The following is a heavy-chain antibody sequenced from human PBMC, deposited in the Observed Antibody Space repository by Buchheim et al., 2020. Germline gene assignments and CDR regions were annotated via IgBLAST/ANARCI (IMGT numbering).Heavy chain of an antibody. J-gene: IGHJ6*02. D-gene: IGHD3-3*01. Sequence: EVQLVESGGGLVKPGGSLRLSCAASGFTFSSYSMNWVRQAPGKGLEWVSSISSSSSYIYYADSVKGRFTISRDNAKNSLYLQMNGLRAEGTAVYYYARDLVPRLRLLEWTMREGMDVWGQGTT. CDR3: ARDLVPRLRLLEWTMREGMDV. CDR1: GFTFSSYS. V-gene: IGHV3-21*01. CDR2: ISSSSSYI.